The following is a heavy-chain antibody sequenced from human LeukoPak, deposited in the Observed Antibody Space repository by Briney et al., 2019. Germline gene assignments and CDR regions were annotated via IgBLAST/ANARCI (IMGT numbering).Heavy chain of an antibody. CDR3: AKAPYYYDSSGSVSSPFQH. CDR2: ISYDGSNK. CDR1: GFTFSSYA. V-gene: IGHV3-30-3*01. D-gene: IGHD3-22*01. Sequence: GGSLRLSCAASGFTFSSYAMHWVRQAPGKGLEWVAVISYDGSNKYYADSVKGRFTISRDNSKNTLYLQMNSLRAEDTAVYYCAKAPYYYDSSGSVSSPFQHWGQGTLVTVSS. J-gene: IGHJ1*01.